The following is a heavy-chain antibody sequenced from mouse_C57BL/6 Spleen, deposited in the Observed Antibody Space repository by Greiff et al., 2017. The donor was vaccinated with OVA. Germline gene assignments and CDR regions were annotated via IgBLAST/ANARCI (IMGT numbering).Heavy chain of an antibody. J-gene: IGHJ4*01. D-gene: IGHD4-1*01. Sequence: QVQLQQPGDELYKPGASVKVSCKASGYTFTSYWMHWVKQRPGQGLEWIGRIHPSDSDTNYNQKFKGKATLTVDKSSSTAYMQLSSLTSEDAAVYYCAMTWVYAMDYWGQGTSVTVSS. CDR1: GYTFTSYW. CDR2: IHPSDSDT. CDR3: AMTWVYAMDY. V-gene: IGHV1-74*01.